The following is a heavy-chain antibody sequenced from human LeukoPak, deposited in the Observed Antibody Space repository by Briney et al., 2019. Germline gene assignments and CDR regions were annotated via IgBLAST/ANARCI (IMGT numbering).Heavy chain of an antibody. CDR1: GGSIITSGYY. Sequence: SETLSPTCTVSGGSIITSGYYWACLRQPPGKGLEWIGSVSSDGGTSHTSLKSRVTMALDTSNNQFSLRLTSVTAADTAVYYCVRETSGSSRTEYWGQGTLVTVSS. V-gene: IGHV4-39*07. CDR3: VRETSGSSRTEY. D-gene: IGHD6-13*01. CDR2: VSSDGGT. J-gene: IGHJ4*02.